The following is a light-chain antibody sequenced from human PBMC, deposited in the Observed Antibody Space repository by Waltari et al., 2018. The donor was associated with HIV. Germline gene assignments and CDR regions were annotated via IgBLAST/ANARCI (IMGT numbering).Light chain of an antibody. V-gene: IGLV2-23*02. J-gene: IGLJ3*02. CDR1: SSDVGSYNL. CDR2: EVT. Sequence: QSALTQPASVSGSPGQSITISCTGTSSDVGSYNLVSWYQQNPGKAPKLMIYEVTKRPSGVSNRCSGAKSGNTASLTISGLQAEDEGDYHCCSYAGTSILVFGGGTKLTVL. CDR3: CSYAGTSILV.